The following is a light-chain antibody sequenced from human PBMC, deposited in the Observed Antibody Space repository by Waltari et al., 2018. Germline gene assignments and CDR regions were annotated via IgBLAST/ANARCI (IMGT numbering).Light chain of an antibody. J-gene: IGKJ4*01. CDR2: DAS. Sequence: EIVLTQSPATLSLSPGERATLSCRASQSVSSYLAWYQQKPGQAPRPLIYDASNRATGIPARFSGSGSGTDFTLTISSLGPEDFAVYYCQQRSNWPPSLTFGGGTKVEIK. V-gene: IGKV3-11*01. CDR1: QSVSSY. CDR3: QQRSNWPPSLT.